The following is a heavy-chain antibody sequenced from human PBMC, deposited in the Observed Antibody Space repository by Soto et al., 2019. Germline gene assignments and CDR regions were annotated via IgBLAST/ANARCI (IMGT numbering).Heavy chain of an antibody. Sequence: SETLSLTCTVSGGSISSGGYYWSWIRQHPGKGLEWIGYIYYSGSTYYNPPLKSRVTISVDTSKNQFSLKLSSVTAADTAVYYCASFGYSYGYYFDYWGQGTLVTVSS. CDR3: ASFGYSYGYYFDY. J-gene: IGHJ4*02. V-gene: IGHV4-31*03. CDR1: GGSISSGGYY. D-gene: IGHD5-18*01. CDR2: IYYSGST.